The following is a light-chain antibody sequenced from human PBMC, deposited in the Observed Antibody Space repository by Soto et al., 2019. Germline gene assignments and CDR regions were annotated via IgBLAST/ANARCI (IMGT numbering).Light chain of an antibody. Sequence: EAGLTQSPGTLSLSPGERATLSCRASQSVSSSNLAWYQQKPGQAPRLLIYGESSRATGIPDRFSGSGSGTDFTLTISRLEPEDFAVYYCQQYGSSPRTFGQGTKV. J-gene: IGKJ1*01. CDR2: GES. V-gene: IGKV3-20*01. CDR3: QQYGSSPRT. CDR1: QSVSSSN.